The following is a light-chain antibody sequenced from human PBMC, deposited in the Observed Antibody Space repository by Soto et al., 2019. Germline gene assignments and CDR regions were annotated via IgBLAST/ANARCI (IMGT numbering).Light chain of an antibody. CDR1: QSVLYSPNNKNY. J-gene: IGKJ1*01. CDR3: QQYHTSPWT. CDR2: WAS. V-gene: IGKV4-1*01. Sequence: DIVMTQSPDSLAVSLGERATINCKSSQSVLYSPNNKNYLAWFQQKPGQPPQLLFYWASTRGSGVPDRFSGGGSGTDFTLTISRLQAEDVAVYYCQQYHTSPWTFGQGTKVEFK.